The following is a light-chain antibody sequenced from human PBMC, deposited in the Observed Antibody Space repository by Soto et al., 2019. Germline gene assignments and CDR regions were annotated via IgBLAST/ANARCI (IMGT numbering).Light chain of an antibody. Sequence: ETVVTQSPATLSVSPVETATLSCMASESVRTNLAWYQQKPCQAPRLLIYGASNRATGIPARFSGSGSGTEFTLTISSLQSEDFAVYYCQQYNNWPPRTFGQGTKVDIK. CDR2: GAS. J-gene: IGKJ1*01. CDR3: QQYNNWPPRT. CDR1: ESVRTN. V-gene: IGKV3-15*01.